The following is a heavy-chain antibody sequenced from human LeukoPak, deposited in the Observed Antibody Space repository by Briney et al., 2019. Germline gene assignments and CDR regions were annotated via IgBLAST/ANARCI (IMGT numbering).Heavy chain of an antibody. D-gene: IGHD3-10*01. CDR2: ISSSSSYI. V-gene: IGHV3-21*01. CDR1: GFTFSSYS. Sequence: GGSLRLSCAASGFTFSSYSMNWVRQAPGKGLEWVSSISSSSSYIYYADSVKGRFTISRDNAKNSLYLQMNSLRAEDTAAYYCARLMVRGVDYYFDYWGQGTLVTVSS. CDR3: ARLMVRGVDYYFDY. J-gene: IGHJ4*02.